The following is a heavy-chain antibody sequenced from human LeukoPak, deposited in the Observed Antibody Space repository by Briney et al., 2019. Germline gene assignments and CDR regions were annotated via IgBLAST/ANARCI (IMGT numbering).Heavy chain of an antibody. Sequence: PSETLSLTCAVYGGSFSGYYWSWIRQPPGKGLEWIGEINHSGSTNYNPSLKSRVTISVDTSKNQFSLKLSSVTAADTAVYYCARDGYSYGPGYYYMDVWGKGTTVTVSS. J-gene: IGHJ6*03. CDR3: ARDGYSYGPGYYYMDV. CDR2: INHSGST. D-gene: IGHD5-18*01. CDR1: GGSFSGYY. V-gene: IGHV4-34*01.